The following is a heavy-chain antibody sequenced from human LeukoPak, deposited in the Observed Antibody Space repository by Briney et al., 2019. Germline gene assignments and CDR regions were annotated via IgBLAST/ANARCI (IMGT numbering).Heavy chain of an antibody. Sequence: SETLSLTCAVYGGSFSGYYWSWIRQPPGKGLEWIGEINHSGSTNYNPSLKSRATISVDTSKNQFSLKLSSVTAADTAVYYCARGYGYRGSSYDYWGQGTLVTVSS. J-gene: IGHJ4*02. D-gene: IGHD6-13*01. V-gene: IGHV4-34*01. CDR1: GGSFSGYY. CDR2: INHSGST. CDR3: ARGYGYRGSSYDY.